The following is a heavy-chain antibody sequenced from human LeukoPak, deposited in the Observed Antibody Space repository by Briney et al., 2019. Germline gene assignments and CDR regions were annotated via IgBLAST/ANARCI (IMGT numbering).Heavy chain of an antibody. V-gene: IGHV1-8*02. CDR1: GYTFSGYD. CDR2: MNPNSGNT. CDR3: AKEALVITEIFDY. Sequence: GASVKVSCKASGYTFSGYDINWVRQATGQGLEWMGWMNPNSGNTGYAQKFQGRVTMTRNTSISTAYMELSSLRAEDTAVYYCAKEALVITEIFDYWGQGTLVTVSS. D-gene: IGHD3-22*01. J-gene: IGHJ4*02.